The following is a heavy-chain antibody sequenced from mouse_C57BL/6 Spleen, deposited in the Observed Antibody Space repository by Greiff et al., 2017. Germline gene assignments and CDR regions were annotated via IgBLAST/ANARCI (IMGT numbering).Heavy chain of an antibody. CDR1: GFTFSDYG. CDR2: ISNLAYSI. D-gene: IGHD2-4*01. J-gene: IGHJ3*01. Sequence: EVMLVESGGGLVQPGGSLKLSCAASGFTFSDYGMAWVRQAPRKGPEWVAFISNLAYSIYYADTVTGRFTISRENAKNTLYLEMSSLRSEDTAMYYCARQYDSTWFAYWGQGTLVTVSA. CDR3: ARQYDSTWFAY. V-gene: IGHV5-15*01.